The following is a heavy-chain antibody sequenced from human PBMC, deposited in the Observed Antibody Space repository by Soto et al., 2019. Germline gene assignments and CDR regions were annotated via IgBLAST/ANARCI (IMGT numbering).Heavy chain of an antibody. J-gene: IGHJ4*02. V-gene: IGHV3-30-3*01. D-gene: IGHD3-10*01. Sequence: QVQLVESGGAVVQPGRSLRLSCAGSGFTFRAYDFHWVRQAPGRGLEWLAVISHDGSNQYYTDSVKGRFTISRDNSKNIVYLQMNSLRVEDTTLYYCARSGTYGPFDSWGQGALVTVSS. CDR2: ISHDGSNQ. CDR3: ARSGTYGPFDS. CDR1: GFTFRAYD.